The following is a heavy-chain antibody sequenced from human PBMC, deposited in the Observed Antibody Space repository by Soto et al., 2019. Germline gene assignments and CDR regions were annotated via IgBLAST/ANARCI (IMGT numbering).Heavy chain of an antibody. CDR3: ARFEGPGDFDDY. CDR2: IYYSGST. J-gene: IGHJ4*02. CDR1: GGSISSSSYY. Sequence: SETLSLTCTVSGGSISSSSYYWGWIRQPPGKGLEWIGSIYYSGSTYYNPSLKSRVTISVDTSKNQFSLKLSSVTAADTAVYYCARFEGPGDFDDYWGQGTLVTVSS. V-gene: IGHV4-39*01. D-gene: IGHD2-21*02.